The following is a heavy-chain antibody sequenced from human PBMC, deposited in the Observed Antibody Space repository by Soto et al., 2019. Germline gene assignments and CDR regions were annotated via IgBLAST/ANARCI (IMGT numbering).Heavy chain of an antibody. J-gene: IGHJ4*02. CDR1: GFTVSSNY. Sequence: GGSLRLSCAASGFTVSSNYMSWVRQAPGKGLEWVSVIYSGGSTYYADSVKGRFTISRDNSKNTLYLQMNSLRAKDTAVYYCASDLSGYSSGWYDYWGQGTLVTVSS. CDR3: ASDLSGYSSGWYDY. D-gene: IGHD6-19*01. CDR2: IYSGGST. V-gene: IGHV3-53*01.